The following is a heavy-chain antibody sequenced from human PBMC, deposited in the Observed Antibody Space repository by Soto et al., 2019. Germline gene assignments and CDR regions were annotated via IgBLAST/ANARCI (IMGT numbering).Heavy chain of an antibody. CDR1: GFTFSSSW. V-gene: IGHV3-74*01. CDR3: ARGPTAWSGYDY. Sequence: EVQLVESGGGLVQPGGSLRLSCAASGFTFSSSWMHWVRQPPGKGLVWVSRIKSDGSTTNYADSVKGRFTISRDNAKNTLNLQMNNRRAEDPGGYYCARGPTAWSGYDYWAQGTLVPVPS. J-gene: IGHJ4*02. D-gene: IGHD2-8*02. CDR2: IKSDGSTT.